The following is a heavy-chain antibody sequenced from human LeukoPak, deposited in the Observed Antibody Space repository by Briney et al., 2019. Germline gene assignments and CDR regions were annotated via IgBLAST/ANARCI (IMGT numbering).Heavy chain of an antibody. CDR3: ARETSGYTWSPPPFDF. CDR2: IQGDGSQT. Sequence: GGSLRLSCAASGFIFSNHWMTWVRQAPGKGLEWVANIQGDGSQTYYVDSVKGRFTVSRDNSKNSLFLHMNSLRVDDTAFYYCARETSGYTWSPPPFDFWGQGALVTVSS. J-gene: IGHJ4*02. D-gene: IGHD5-24*01. CDR1: GFIFSNHW. V-gene: IGHV3-7*01.